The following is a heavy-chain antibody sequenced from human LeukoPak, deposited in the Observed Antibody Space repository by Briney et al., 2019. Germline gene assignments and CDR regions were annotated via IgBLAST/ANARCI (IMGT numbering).Heavy chain of an antibody. CDR2: INYRGST. J-gene: IGHJ4*02. CDR3: AKTRGSRQVDPGTSGYINY. V-gene: IGHV4-39*01. D-gene: IGHD3-22*01. Sequence: SETLSLTCTVAGGSISNRDYDWDWIRQPPGKGLEWIGSINYRGSTYYNPSLESLVTISVDTSKNQFSLRMSSVTAADTAVYYCAKTRGSRQVDPGTSGYINYWGQGTLVSVSS. CDR1: GGSISNRDYD.